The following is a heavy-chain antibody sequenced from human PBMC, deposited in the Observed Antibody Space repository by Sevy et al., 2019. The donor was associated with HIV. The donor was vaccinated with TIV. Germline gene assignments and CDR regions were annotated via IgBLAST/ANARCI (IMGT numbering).Heavy chain of an antibody. CDR1: RFTLIGYH. D-gene: IGHD3-10*01. J-gene: IGHJ4*02. V-gene: IGHV1-2*06. Sequence: ASVKVSCKASRFTLIGYHIHWMRKAPGQGFEWMGRINPNTGGSTYAQKFQGRITLTANTSVNAGYMELSGLTSDDTAVYYCARDRLSYYGSGPADYWGQGTLVTVSS. CDR3: ARDRLSYYGSGPADY. CDR2: INPNTGGS.